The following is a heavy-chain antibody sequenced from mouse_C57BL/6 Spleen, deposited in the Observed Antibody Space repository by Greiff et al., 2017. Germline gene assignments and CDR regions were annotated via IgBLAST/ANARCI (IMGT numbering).Heavy chain of an antibody. CDR2: INPSNGGT. D-gene: IGHD2-3*01. CDR1: GYTFTSYW. Sequence: QVQLQQPGTELVKPGASVTLSCKASGYTFTSYWMHWVKQRPGQGLEWIGNINPSNGGTNYNEKFKSKATLTVDKSSSTAYMQLSSLTSEDSAVYYCARSAGYYPYWYFDVWGTGTTVTVSS. V-gene: IGHV1-53*01. J-gene: IGHJ1*03. CDR3: ARSAGYYPYWYFDV.